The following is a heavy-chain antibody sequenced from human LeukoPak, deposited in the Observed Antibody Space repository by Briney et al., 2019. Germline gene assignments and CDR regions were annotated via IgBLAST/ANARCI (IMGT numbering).Heavy chain of an antibody. CDR1: GFTFNRCW. Sequence: GGSLRLSCVVSGFTFNRCWMNWVRQAPGKGLEWVAHINPDGRDTYYVDSVKGRFTISRDNAQNSMYLQMNSLRAEDTAVYYCAKEAGAYYYDSSGDYWGQGTLVTASS. D-gene: IGHD3-22*01. V-gene: IGHV3-7*03. CDR3: AKEAGAYYYDSSGDY. CDR2: INPDGRDT. J-gene: IGHJ4*02.